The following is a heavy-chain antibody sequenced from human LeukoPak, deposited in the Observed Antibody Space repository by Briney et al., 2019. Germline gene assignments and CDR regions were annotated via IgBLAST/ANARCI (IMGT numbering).Heavy chain of an antibody. J-gene: IGHJ4*02. V-gene: IGHV3-7*01. CDR2: IKQDGSEK. Sequence: GGALRLSCAASGFTFSSYWMSWVRQAPGKGLEWVANIKQDGSEKYYVDSVKGRFTISRDNAKNSLYLQMNSLRAEDTAVYYCARSPAAIRRDYFDYWGQGTLVTVSS. D-gene: IGHD2-2*02. CDR3: ARSPAAIRRDYFDY. CDR1: GFTFSSYW.